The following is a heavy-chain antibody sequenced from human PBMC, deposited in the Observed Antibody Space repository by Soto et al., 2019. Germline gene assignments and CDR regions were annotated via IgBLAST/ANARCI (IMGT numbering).Heavy chain of an antibody. CDR3: ARHWVATRWGKNYYYYYMAV. Sequence: SETLSLTCTVSGGSISSYYWSWIRQPPGKGLEWIGYIYYSGSTNYNPSLKSRVTISVDTSKNQFSLKLSSVTAADTAVYYCARHWVATRWGKNYYYYYMAVWGKGTTVTVSS. V-gene: IGHV4-59*08. J-gene: IGHJ6*03. D-gene: IGHD5-12*01. CDR1: GGSISSYY. CDR2: IYYSGST.